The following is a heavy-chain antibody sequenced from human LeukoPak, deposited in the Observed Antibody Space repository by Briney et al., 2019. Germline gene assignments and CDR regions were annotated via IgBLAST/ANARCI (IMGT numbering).Heavy chain of an antibody. J-gene: IGHJ6*02. V-gene: IGHV3-11*01. CDR3: ARDYDFWSGYFGARGMDV. CDR2: ISSSGSTI. D-gene: IGHD3-3*01. Sequence: GGSLRLSCAASGFTFSDYYMSWIRQAQGKGLEWVSYISSSGSTIYYADSVKGRFTISRDNAKNSLYLQMNSLRAEDTAVYYCARDYDFWSGYFGARGMDVWGQGTTVTVSS. CDR1: GFTFSDYY.